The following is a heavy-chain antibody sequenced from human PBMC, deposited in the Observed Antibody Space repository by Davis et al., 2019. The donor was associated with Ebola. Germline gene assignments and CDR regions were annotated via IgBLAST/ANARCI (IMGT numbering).Heavy chain of an antibody. J-gene: IGHJ4*02. D-gene: IGHD3-16*01. Sequence: PSETLSLTCTVSDDSISGHYWNWFRQPPEKGLEWIGFISGSGRTSYNPSLTSRITISADTSKNQFSLNLSSVTAADTAVYFCARFGHGAYWGQGTLVTVSS. V-gene: IGHV4-59*11. CDR3: ARFGHGAY. CDR2: ISGSGRT. CDR1: DDSISGHY.